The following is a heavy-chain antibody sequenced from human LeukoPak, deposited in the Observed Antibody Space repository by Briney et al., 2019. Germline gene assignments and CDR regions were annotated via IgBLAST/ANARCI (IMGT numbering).Heavy chain of an antibody. Sequence: ASVKVSCKASGYTFTSYDINWVRQATGQGLEWMGWVNPNSGNTGYAQKFQGRVTMTRNTSISTAYMELSSLRSEDTAVYYCARGGYSSGWYGSSWFDPWGQGTLVTVSS. J-gene: IGHJ5*02. CDR3: ARGGYSSGWYGSSWFDP. V-gene: IGHV1-8*01. D-gene: IGHD6-19*01. CDR1: GYTFTSYD. CDR2: VNPNSGNT.